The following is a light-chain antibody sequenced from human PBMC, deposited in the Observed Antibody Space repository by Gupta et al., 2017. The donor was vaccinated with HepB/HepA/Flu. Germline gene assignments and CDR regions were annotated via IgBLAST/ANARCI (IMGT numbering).Light chain of an antibody. CDR3: QQLQSWPLRT. CDR2: GAS. Sequence: DIVMTHSPATLSLSHGETATLSCRASQFISTYLAWYQHKPGQAPRVVSYGASTRATGIPARFRGRGSGTEFTLTINSLQSEDFAVDYCQQLQSWPLRTFGGGTKVEIK. CDR1: QFISTY. J-gene: IGKJ4*01. V-gene: IGKV3-15*01.